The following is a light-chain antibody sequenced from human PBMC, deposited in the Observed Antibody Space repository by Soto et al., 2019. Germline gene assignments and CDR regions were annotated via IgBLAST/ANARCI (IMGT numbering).Light chain of an antibody. V-gene: IGKV3-20*01. CDR3: HHYET. J-gene: IGKJ1*01. CDR2: GAS. CDR1: QSVSSTY. Sequence: DIVLTQSPGTLSLSPGERATLSCRASQSVSSTYLAWFQQQPGQAPRLLIYGASNRATGIPDRFSGSGSGTDFTLTISRLEPEDFTVYYCHHYETFGQGTKVDIK.